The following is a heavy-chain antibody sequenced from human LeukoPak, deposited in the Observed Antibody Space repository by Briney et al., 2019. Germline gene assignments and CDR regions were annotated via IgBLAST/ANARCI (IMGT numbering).Heavy chain of an antibody. D-gene: IGHD1-26*01. Sequence: GGSLRLSCAASGFIVSSNYMSWVRQAPGKGLEWVSIIYSDGSTYYADSVKGRFTISRDNSKNTLYLQMNSLRAEDTAVYYCARANSATIPGVDPWGQGTLVTVSS. J-gene: IGHJ5*02. CDR3: ARANSATIPGVDP. CDR1: GFIVSSNY. V-gene: IGHV3-53*01. CDR2: IYSDGST.